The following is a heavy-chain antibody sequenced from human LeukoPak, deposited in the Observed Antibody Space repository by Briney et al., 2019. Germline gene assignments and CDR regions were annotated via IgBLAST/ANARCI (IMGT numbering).Heavy chain of an antibody. Sequence: GGSLRLSCAASGITFSSFGMHWVRQAPGKGLEWVLVVESGGDTSYANSVKGRFTVSRDIFQNTLYLQMNNLRAEDTAVYYCARVGSYYDMDVWGQGTTVTVSS. CDR1: GITFSSFG. CDR3: ARVGSYYDMDV. D-gene: IGHD3-10*01. J-gene: IGHJ6*02. CDR2: VESGGDT. V-gene: IGHV3-53*05.